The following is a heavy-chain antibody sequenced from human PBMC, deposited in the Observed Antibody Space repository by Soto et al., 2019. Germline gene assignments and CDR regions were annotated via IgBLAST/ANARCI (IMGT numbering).Heavy chain of an antibody. J-gene: IGHJ5*02. V-gene: IGHV1-69*13. D-gene: IGHD2-15*01. CDR1: GGTFSSYA. CDR2: IIPIFGTA. CDR3: ATRGYCSGGSCSRRVTWFDP. Sequence: SVKVSCKASGGTFSSYAISWVRQAPGQGLEWMGGIIPIFGTANYAQKFQGRVTITADESTSTAYMELSSLRSEDTAVYYCATRGYCSGGSCSRRVTWFDPWGQGTLVTVSS.